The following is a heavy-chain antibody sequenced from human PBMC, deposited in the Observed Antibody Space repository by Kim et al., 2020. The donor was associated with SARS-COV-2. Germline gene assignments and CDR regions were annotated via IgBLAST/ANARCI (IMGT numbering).Heavy chain of an antibody. CDR1: GYSFISYG. Sequence: ASVKVSCKASGYSFISYGVSWVRQAPGQGLEWMAWISGYNGNTNYAQNFQGRVTVTTDTSTSTAYMELRSLRSDDTAVYYCARSPSMITFGGTIPLSPFRFWGQGTLVTVSS. CDR2: ISGYNGNT. J-gene: IGHJ4*02. V-gene: IGHV1-18*01. D-gene: IGHD3-16*01. CDR3: ARSPSMITFGGTIPLSPFRF.